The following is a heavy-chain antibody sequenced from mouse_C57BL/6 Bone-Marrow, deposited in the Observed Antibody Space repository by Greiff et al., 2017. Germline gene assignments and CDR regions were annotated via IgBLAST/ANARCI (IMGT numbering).Heavy chain of an antibody. J-gene: IGHJ4*01. CDR1: GYTFTSYW. CDR2: IHPNSGST. Sequence: QVQLQQPGAELVKPGASVKLSCKASGYTFTSYWMHWVKQRPGQGLEWIGMIHPNSGSTNYNEKFKSKATLTVDKSSSTAYMQLSSLTSEDSAVYYCARGGNYVPIYYAMDYWGQGTSVTVSS. D-gene: IGHD2-1*01. CDR3: ARGGNYVPIYYAMDY. V-gene: IGHV1-64*01.